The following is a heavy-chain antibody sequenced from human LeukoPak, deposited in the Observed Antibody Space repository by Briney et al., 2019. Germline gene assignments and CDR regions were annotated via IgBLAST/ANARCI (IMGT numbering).Heavy chain of an antibody. CDR2: ISSSGSPI. V-gene: IGHV3-48*03. Sequence: PGGSLRLSCAASGFTFSSYEMNWVRQAPGKGLEWVSYISSSGSPIHYADSVQGRFTISRDNAKNSLYLQMNSLRAEDTAVYYCARTSGAPGYGMDVWGQGTTVTVSS. CDR3: ARTSGAPGYGMDV. CDR1: GFTFSSYE. J-gene: IGHJ6*02. D-gene: IGHD1-14*01.